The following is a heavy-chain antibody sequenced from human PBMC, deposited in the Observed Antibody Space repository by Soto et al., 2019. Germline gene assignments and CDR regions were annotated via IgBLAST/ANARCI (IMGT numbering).Heavy chain of an antibody. J-gene: IGHJ4*02. CDR3: SHSVLRFFDY. CDR2: IFWDDDK. V-gene: IGHV2-5*02. CDR1: GFSLTTSGVG. Sequence: QVTLKESGPTLVKPTQILTLTCTFSGFSLTTSGVGVGWIRQPPGKALEWLALIFWDDDKRYNPSLRSRLTITEDTSKNQVVLTMTNMDPVDTATYYCSHSVLRFFDYWGQGALVTVSS. D-gene: IGHD3-10*01.